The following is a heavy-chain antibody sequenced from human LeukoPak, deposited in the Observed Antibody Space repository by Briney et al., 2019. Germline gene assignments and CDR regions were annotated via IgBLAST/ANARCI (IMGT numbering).Heavy chain of an antibody. D-gene: IGHD3-9*01. CDR1: GYTLTGYY. V-gene: IGHV1-2*02. CDR2: INPNSGGT. CDR3: ARGVVLRYFDWLLHFDY. J-gene: IGHJ4*02. Sequence: TSVKVSCKASGYTLTGYYMHWVRRAPGHGHEWMGWINPNSGGTSYAKKFQGRVTMTRDTSISTAYMEQSRLRSDETAGYYCARGVVLRYFDWLLHFDYWGQGTLVTVSS.